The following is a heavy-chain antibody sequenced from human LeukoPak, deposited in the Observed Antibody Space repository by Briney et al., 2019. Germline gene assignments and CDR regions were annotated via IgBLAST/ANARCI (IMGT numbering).Heavy chain of an antibody. CDR3: ARDGITMVRGVITEMRTDAFDI. V-gene: IGHV4-61*02. CDR1: GGSISSGSYY. J-gene: IGHJ3*02. D-gene: IGHD3-10*01. Sequence: PSQTLSLTCTVSGGSISSGSYYWSWIRQPAGKGLEWIGRIYTSGSTNYNPSLKSRVTISVDTSKNQFSLKLSSVTAADTAVYYCARDGITMVRGVITEMRTDAFDIWGQGTMVIVSS. CDR2: IYTSGST.